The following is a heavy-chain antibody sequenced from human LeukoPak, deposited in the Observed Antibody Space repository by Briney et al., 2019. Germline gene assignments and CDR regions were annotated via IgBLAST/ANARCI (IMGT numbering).Heavy chain of an antibody. CDR2: MKEDGSEK. CDR1: GFTFSRYW. Sequence: GGSLRLSCAASGFTFSRYWMSWVRQAPGKGLEWVANMKEDGSEKYYVDSVKGRFTISRDNAKNSLYLQMNSLRAEDTAVYYCARLRAFDIWGQGTMVTVSS. CDR3: ARLRAFDI. J-gene: IGHJ3*02. V-gene: IGHV3-7*01. D-gene: IGHD2-21*02.